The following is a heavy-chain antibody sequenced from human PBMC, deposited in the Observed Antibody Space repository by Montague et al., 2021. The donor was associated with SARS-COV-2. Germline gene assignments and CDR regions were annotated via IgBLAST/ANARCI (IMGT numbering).Heavy chain of an antibody. CDR2: IYWDDDN. J-gene: IGHJ5*02. Sequence: PALVKPTQTLTLTCTFSGFSLSTTGVGVGWIRQLPGKALEWLALIYWDDDNRSRPPLKTRLAITKDTSNNQAILTMNNMDPVDTATYYCAHRGDIYAFWSGYDTGHRCNAYNGFDPWGQGTLVTVSS. CDR3: AHRGDIYAFWSGYDTGHRCNAYNGFDP. D-gene: IGHD3-3*01. V-gene: IGHV2-5*02. CDR1: GFSLSTTGVG.